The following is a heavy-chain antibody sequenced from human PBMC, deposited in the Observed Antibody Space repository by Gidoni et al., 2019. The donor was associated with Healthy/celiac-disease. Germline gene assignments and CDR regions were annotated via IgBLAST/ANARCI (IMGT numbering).Heavy chain of an antibody. J-gene: IGHJ3*02. V-gene: IGHV3-43*02. CDR2: ISGDGGST. Sequence: EVQLVESGGGVVQPGGSLRLSCAAYGFPFDDYAMHWVRQAPGKGLEWVSLISGDGGSTYYADSVKGRFTISRDNSKNSLYLQMNSLRTEDTALYYCAKWGENDYERDAFDIWGQGTMVTVSS. CDR3: AKWGENDYERDAFDI. CDR1: GFPFDDYA. D-gene: IGHD1-1*01.